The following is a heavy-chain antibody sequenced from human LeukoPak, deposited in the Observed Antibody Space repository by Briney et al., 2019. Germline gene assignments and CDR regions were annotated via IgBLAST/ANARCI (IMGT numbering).Heavy chain of an antibody. Sequence: GGSLGLTCVASGFTFSRYWMHWVRQTPGKGLVWVSRINSDGSSTRYADSVKGRFTISRDNAKNTLDLQISSLRAEDTAVYYCARVDCSGGSCYFDYWGQGTLVTVSS. CDR1: GFTFSRYW. CDR2: INSDGSST. J-gene: IGHJ4*02. D-gene: IGHD2-15*01. CDR3: ARVDCSGGSCYFDY. V-gene: IGHV3-74*01.